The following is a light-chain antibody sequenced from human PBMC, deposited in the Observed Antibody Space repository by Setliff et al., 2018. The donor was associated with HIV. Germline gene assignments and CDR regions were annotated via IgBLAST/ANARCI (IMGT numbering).Light chain of an antibody. CDR3: SSYAITNTLP. Sequence: ALTQPASVSGSPGQSITISCTGTSSDVGGYSHVSWYQQHPGKAPKLIIYEVRNRPSGVSNRFSGSKSGNTASLTISGLQAEDEADYYCSSYAITNTLPFGTGTKSPS. CDR2: EVR. V-gene: IGLV2-14*01. J-gene: IGLJ1*01. CDR1: SSDVGGYSH.